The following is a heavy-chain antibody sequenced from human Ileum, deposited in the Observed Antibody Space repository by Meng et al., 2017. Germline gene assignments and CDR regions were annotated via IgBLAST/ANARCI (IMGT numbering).Heavy chain of an antibody. CDR2: TSTYNSNR. D-gene: IGHD2-2*01. Sequence: VHLVQSGPVVRRPGTSVKVSSQASGYSFTNYGINWVRQAPGKGLEWMGWTSTYNSNRNYAQSLQGRVTMTTDTSTTTAYMELRSLTFDDTAVYYCARGRHCSSTTCYLSDSWGQGTLVTVSS. J-gene: IGHJ4*02. CDR3: ARGRHCSSTTCYLSDS. CDR1: GYSFTNYG. V-gene: IGHV1-18*01.